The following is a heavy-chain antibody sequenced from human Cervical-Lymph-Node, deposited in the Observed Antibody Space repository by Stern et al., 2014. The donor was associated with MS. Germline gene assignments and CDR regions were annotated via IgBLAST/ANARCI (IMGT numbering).Heavy chain of an antibody. CDR2: IFPRDSNT. D-gene: IGHD5-12*01. CDR1: GYLFDDYW. CDR3: ARSPATPSGYDRFDY. Sequence: VQLVQSGAEVKKPGESLKISCEASGYLFDDYWIGWVRQMSGRGLELVAIIFPRDSNTRYSPSVQGQVTISADKSISTAYLQWSTLRPPDPPIFSCARSPATPSGYDRFDYWGQGALVTVSS. J-gene: IGHJ4*02. V-gene: IGHV5-51*03.